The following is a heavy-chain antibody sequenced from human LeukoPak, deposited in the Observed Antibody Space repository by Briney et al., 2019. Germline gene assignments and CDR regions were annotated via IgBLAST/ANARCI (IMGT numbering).Heavy chain of an antibody. CDR1: GRTFSSYA. CDR2: IIPILGIA. D-gene: IGHD2-15*01. J-gene: IGHJ5*02. V-gene: IGHV1-69*04. Sequence: GASVKFTCKASGRTFSSYAISWVRQAPGQGLEWMGRIIPILGIADYAQKFQGRVTITADKSTSTAYLELSSLRSEDTAVYYCARDHCSGGSCYSRGPWHNWFDPWGQGTLVTVSS. CDR3: ARDHCSGGSCYSRGPWHNWFDP.